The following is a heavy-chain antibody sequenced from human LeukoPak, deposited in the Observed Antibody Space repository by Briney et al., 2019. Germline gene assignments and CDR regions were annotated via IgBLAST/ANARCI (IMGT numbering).Heavy chain of an antibody. CDR3: ARATHYYDSSGYYPLENYYFDY. D-gene: IGHD3-22*01. V-gene: IGHV3-23*01. CDR1: GFTFSYYA. CDR2: ISSSGDVT. J-gene: IGHJ4*02. Sequence: GGSLRLSCAASGFTFSYYAMSWVRQAPGKGLEWVSSISSSGDVTFYTDPVKGRFTISRDNSKNTLYLQMNSLRAEDTAVYYCARATHYYDSSGYYPLENYYFDYWGQGTLVTVSS.